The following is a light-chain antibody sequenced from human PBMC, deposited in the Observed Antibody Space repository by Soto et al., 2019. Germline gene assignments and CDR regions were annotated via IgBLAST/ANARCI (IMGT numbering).Light chain of an antibody. CDR1: SSNIGAGYD. CDR3: QSYDSSLSRV. Sequence: QSVLTQPPSVSGSPGQKITISCTWSSSNIGAGYDVHWYRQFPGAAPKLLISGDNNRPSGVPDRFSGSKSGTSASLAITGLQAEDEAEYYCQSYDSSLSRVFGTGTKVTVL. CDR2: GDN. J-gene: IGLJ1*01. V-gene: IGLV1-40*01.